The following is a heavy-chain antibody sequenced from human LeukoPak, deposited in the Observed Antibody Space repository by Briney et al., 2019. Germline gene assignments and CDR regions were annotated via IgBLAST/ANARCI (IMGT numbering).Heavy chain of an antibody. J-gene: IGHJ4*02. CDR1: GFTFSSYS. D-gene: IGHD2-2*01. V-gene: IGHV3-21*01. CDR3: ASYPIVVVPAAKVFDY. Sequence: GGSLRLSCAASGFTFSSYSMNWVRQAPGKGLEWVSSISSSSSYMYYADSVKGRFTISRDNAKNSLYLQMNSLRAEDTAVYYCASYPIVVVPAAKVFDYWGQGTLVTVSS. CDR2: ISSSSSYM.